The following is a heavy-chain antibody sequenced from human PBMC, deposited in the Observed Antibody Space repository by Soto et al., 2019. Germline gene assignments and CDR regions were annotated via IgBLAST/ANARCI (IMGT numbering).Heavy chain of an antibody. CDR2: SSNDGKNE. Sequence: PGGSLRLSGAASGFTFNTYSIHWVRQAPCKGLEWVAVSSNDGKNEHHANSVKGRFTISRDNSRNTLYLQMNSLRPEDTALYYCARAPGPDDGYDYGFSHLGLGTLVTFSS. CDR3: ARAPGPDDGYDYGFSH. J-gene: IGHJ4*02. V-gene: IGHV3-30*04. CDR1: GFTFNTYS. D-gene: IGHD5-12*01.